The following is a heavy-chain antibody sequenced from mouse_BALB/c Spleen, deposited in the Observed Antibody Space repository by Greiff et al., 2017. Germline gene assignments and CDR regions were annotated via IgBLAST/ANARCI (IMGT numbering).Heavy chain of an antibody. D-gene: IGHD2-4*01. CDR3: ARSMITTDYAMDY. Sequence: VQLKESGAELVKPGASVKLSCTASGFNIKDTYMHWVKQRPEQGLEWIGRIDPANGNTKYDPKFQGKATITADTSSNTAYLQLSSLTSEDTAVYYCARSMITTDYAMDYWGQGTSVTVSS. J-gene: IGHJ4*01. CDR2: IDPANGNT. V-gene: IGHV14-3*02. CDR1: GFNIKDTY.